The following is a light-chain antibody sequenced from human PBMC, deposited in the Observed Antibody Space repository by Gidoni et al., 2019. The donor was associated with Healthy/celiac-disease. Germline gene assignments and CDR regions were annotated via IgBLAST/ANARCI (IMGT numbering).Light chain of an antibody. Sequence: QSVLTQPPSVSWAPGQRVSISCTGSSSNIGAGYAVHWYQQLPGTAPKLLIYGNSHRPSGVPDRFSDSKSGTSASLAITGLQAEDEADYYCQSYDSSLSGYVFGTGTKVTVL. CDR3: QSYDSSLSGYV. CDR1: SSNIGAGYA. V-gene: IGLV1-40*01. CDR2: GNS. J-gene: IGLJ1*01.